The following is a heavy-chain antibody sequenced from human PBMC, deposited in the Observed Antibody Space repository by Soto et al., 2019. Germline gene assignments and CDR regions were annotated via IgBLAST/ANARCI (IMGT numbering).Heavy chain of an antibody. CDR1: GGSVSSGRYC. Sequence: SETLSLTCTVSGGSVSSGRYCLSLIRPPPGKGLEWIGYIYYSGSTNYNPSLKSRVTISVDTSKNQFSLKLSSVTAADTAVYYCARGEGYSYGHYYYGMDVWGQGTTVTVSS. CDR3: ARGEGYSYGHYYYGMDV. D-gene: IGHD5-18*01. V-gene: IGHV4-61*01. CDR2: IYYSGST. J-gene: IGHJ6*02.